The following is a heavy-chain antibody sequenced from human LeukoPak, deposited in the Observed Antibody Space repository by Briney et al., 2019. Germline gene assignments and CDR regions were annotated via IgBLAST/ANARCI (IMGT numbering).Heavy chain of an antibody. J-gene: IGHJ3*02. CDR3: ARYMDTAMVTAFDI. CDR2: IYYSGST. D-gene: IGHD5-18*01. Sequence: SQTLSLTCTVSGGSISSGDYYWSWIRQPPGKGPEWIGYIYYSGSTYYNPSLKSRVTISVDTSKNQFSLKLSSVTAADTAVYYCARYMDTAMVTAFDIWGQGTMVTVSS. V-gene: IGHV4-30-4*01. CDR1: GGSISSGDYY.